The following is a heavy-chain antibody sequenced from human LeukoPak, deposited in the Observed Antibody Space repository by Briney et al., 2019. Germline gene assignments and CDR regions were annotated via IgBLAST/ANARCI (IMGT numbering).Heavy chain of an antibody. CDR2: IYYSGST. V-gene: IGHV4-39*01. D-gene: IGHD3-22*01. CDR1: GGSISSSSYY. Sequence: SETLSLTCTVSGGSISSSSYYWGWIRQPPGKGLEWIGSIYYSGSTYYNPSLKSRVTISVDTSKNQFSLKLSSVTAADTAVYYCARLGAAGITMIVVGPNDAFDIWGQGTMVTVSP. CDR3: ARLGAAGITMIVVGPNDAFDI. J-gene: IGHJ3*02.